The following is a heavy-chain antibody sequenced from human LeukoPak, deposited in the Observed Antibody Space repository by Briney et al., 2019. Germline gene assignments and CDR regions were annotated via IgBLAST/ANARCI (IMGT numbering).Heavy chain of an antibody. CDR3: ARLGGYHDPPDY. J-gene: IGHJ4*02. Sequence: SETLSLTCTVSGGSISSPTYYWAWIRQPPGKGLEWIRTIHYSGSTYDNPSLKSRFTISVDTSKNQFFLKLSSVTAADTAVYYCARLGGYHDPPDYWGQGTLVTVSS. V-gene: IGHV4-39*01. CDR2: IHYSGST. D-gene: IGHD3-16*02. CDR1: GGSISSPTYY.